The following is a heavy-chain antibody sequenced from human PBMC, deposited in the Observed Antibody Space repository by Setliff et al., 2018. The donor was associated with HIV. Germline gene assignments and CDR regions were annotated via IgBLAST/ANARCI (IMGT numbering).Heavy chain of an antibody. CDR3: ARLGDSGYDFRGYFDY. Sequence: KPSETLSLTCTVSGGSVSDTSYYWGWIRQPPGKGLEWLANVYYSGGTYYNPSLNSRVTMSVDTSRNQFSLKLTSVTAADTALYFCARLGDSGYDFRGYFDYWGQGKLVTVSS. CDR1: GGSVSDTSYY. J-gene: IGHJ4*02. CDR2: VYYSGGT. V-gene: IGHV4-39*01. D-gene: IGHD5-12*01.